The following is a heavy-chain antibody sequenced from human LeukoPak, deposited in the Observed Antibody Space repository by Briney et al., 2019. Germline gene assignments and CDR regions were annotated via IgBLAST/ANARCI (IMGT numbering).Heavy chain of an antibody. Sequence: KASETLSLTCTVSGGSISSYYWSWIRQPAGKGLEWIGRIYTSGSTNYNPSLKSRVTMSVDTSKNQFSLKLSSVTAADTAVYYCARRMGRRFGERYYYYHYMDVWGKGTTVTISS. J-gene: IGHJ6*03. D-gene: IGHD3-10*01. CDR2: IYTSGST. V-gene: IGHV4-4*07. CDR3: ARRMGRRFGERYYYYHYMDV. CDR1: GGSISSYY.